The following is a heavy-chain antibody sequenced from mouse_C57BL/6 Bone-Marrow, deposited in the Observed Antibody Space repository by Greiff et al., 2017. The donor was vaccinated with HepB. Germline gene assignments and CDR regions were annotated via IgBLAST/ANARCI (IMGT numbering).Heavy chain of an antibody. V-gene: IGHV5-15*04. Sequence: EVMLVESGGGLVQPGGSLKLSCAASGFTFSDYGMAWVRQAPRKGPEWVAFISNLAYSIYYADTVTGRFTISRENAKNTLYLEMSSLRSEDTAMYYCARLTTVVARDYYAMDYWGQVTSVTVSS. CDR3: ARLTTVVARDYYAMDY. J-gene: IGHJ4*01. CDR1: GFTFSDYG. D-gene: IGHD1-1*01. CDR2: ISNLAYSI.